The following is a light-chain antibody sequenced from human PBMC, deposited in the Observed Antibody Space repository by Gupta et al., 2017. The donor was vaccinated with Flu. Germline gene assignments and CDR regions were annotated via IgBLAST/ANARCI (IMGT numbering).Light chain of an antibody. CDR2: EVK. Sequence: HSALTQPASVSGSPGPSITISCTGTSSDIGGYNYVSWYQQHPGNAPKLIIYEVKNRPSGISDRFAGSKSGNTASLTTSGHQAEDEAYYYCSSYTSSSTRVFGSGTKVTVL. V-gene: IGLV2-14*03. J-gene: IGLJ1*01. CDR1: SSDIGGYNY. CDR3: SSYTSSSTRV.